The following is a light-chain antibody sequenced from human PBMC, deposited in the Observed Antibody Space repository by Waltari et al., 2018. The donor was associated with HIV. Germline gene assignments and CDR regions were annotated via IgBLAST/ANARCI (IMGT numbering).Light chain of an antibody. V-gene: IGKV4-1*01. CDR1: QSVLYSSNNKNY. CDR3: QQYYGSPYT. CDR2: WAS. J-gene: IGKJ2*01. Sequence: DIVMTQSPDSLAVSLGERATINCKSSQSVLYSSNNKNYLAWYQQKPGQPPKLLIFWASTRESGVPDRVSGSGSGTDFTLTISSLQAEDVAVYYCQQYYGSPYTFGQGTKLE.